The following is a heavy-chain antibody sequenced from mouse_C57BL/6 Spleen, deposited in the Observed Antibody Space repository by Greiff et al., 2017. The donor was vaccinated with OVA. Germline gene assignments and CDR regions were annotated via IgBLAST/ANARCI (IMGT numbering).Heavy chain of an antibody. D-gene: IGHD1-1*01. CDR2: ISSGSSTI. CDR1: GFTFSDYG. V-gene: IGHV5-17*01. CDR3: AREGYYGSSAWFAY. Sequence: EVKVVESGGGLVKPGGSLKLSCAASGFTFSDYGMHWVRQAPEKGLEWVAYISSGSSTIYYADTVKGRFTISRDNAKNTLFLQMTRLRSEDTAMYYCAREGYYGSSAWFAYWGQGTLVTVSA. J-gene: IGHJ3*01.